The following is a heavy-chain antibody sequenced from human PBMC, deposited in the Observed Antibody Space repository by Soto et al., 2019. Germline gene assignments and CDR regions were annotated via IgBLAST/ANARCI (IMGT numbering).Heavy chain of an antibody. CDR1: GGTFSSYA. J-gene: IGHJ6*02. V-gene: IGHV1-69*13. D-gene: IGHD1-1*01. CDR2: IIPIFGTA. CDR3: ARNDQLAEERVHYYYYGMDV. Sequence: SVKVSCKASGGTFSSYAISWVRQAPGQGLEWMGGIIPIFGTANYAQKFQGTVTITADESTSTAYMELSSLRSEDTAVYYCARNDQLAEERVHYYYYGMDVWGQGTTVTVSS.